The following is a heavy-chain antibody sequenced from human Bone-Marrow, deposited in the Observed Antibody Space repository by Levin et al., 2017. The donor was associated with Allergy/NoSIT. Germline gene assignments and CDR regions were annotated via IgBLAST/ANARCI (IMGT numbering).Heavy chain of an antibody. CDR1: GYTFISYD. D-gene: IGHD4-23*01. Sequence: TGESLKISCKASGYTFISYDINWVRQAPGQGLEWMGWMNPNNGKTGYAQKFQGRFSMTRDTSTNTASMELSSLGSEDTATYYCARGRRWRSGVTTVVTRDFDIWGQGTLVTVSS. CDR3: ARGRRWRSGVTTVVTRDFDI. V-gene: IGHV1-8*01. CDR2: MNPNNGKT. J-gene: IGHJ4*02.